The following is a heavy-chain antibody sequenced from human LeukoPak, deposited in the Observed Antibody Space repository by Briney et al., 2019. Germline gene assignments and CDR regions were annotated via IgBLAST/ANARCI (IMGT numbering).Heavy chain of an antibody. CDR3: ARGGGRDSGRENDY. J-gene: IGHJ4*02. Sequence: ASVKVSCKASGYTFTRHGVSWVRQAPGQGLEWVGWVSGYNHNTNYAHKLQGRVTMTTDTSTSTAYMELRSLTSDDTAMYYCARGGGRDSGRENDYWGQGTLVTVSS. CDR1: GYTFTRHG. CDR2: VSGYNHNT. V-gene: IGHV1-18*01. D-gene: IGHD1-26*01.